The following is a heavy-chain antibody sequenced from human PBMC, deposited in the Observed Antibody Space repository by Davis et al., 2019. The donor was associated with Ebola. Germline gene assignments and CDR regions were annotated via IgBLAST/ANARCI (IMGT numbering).Heavy chain of an antibody. Sequence: SLKISCAASGFTFDDYAMHWVRQAPGKGLEWVSGISWNSGSIGYADSVKGRFTISRDNAKNSLYLQMNSLRAEDTAVYYCARVGSDFWSGPFDYWGQGTLVTVSS. D-gene: IGHD3-3*01. CDR3: ARVGSDFWSGPFDY. CDR2: ISWNSGSI. CDR1: GFTFDDYA. J-gene: IGHJ4*02. V-gene: IGHV3-9*01.